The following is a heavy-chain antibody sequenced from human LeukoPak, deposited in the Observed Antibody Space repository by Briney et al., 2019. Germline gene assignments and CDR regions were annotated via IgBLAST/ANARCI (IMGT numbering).Heavy chain of an antibody. J-gene: IGHJ4*02. CDR1: RGSISSHY. D-gene: IGHD3-22*01. CDR2: ISYSGSS. CDR3: GTFYYDSSGYRD. Sequence: SETLSLTCTVSRGSISSHYWSWIRQPPGKGLEWVGYISYSGSSNYNPSLKSRVTISIDTSKNQFSLKLSSVTAADSAVYYCGTFYYDSSGYRDWGQGTLVTVSS. V-gene: IGHV4-59*03.